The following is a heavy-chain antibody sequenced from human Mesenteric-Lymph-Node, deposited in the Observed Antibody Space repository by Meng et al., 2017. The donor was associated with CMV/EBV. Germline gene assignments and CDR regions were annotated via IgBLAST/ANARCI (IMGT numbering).Heavy chain of an antibody. CDR1: GFTFGSYE. V-gene: IGHV3-48*03. D-gene: IGHD2-2*01. Sequence: GESLKISCAASGFTFGSYEMNWVRQAPGKGLEWVSYISSTGGSTIYYADSVKGRFTISRDNAKNSLYLQMNGLRAEDTAVYYCARFCTSASCYDYYYSGMDVWGQGTAVTVSS. CDR3: ARFCTSASCYDYYYSGMDV. CDR2: ISSTGGSTI. J-gene: IGHJ6*02.